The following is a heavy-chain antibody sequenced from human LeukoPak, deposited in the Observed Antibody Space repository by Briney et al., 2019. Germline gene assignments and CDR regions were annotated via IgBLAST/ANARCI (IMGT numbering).Heavy chain of an antibody. Sequence: PSETLSLTCTVSGGSISSSSYYWGWIRQPPGKGLEWIGSIYYSGSTYYNPSLKSRVTISVDTSKNQFSLKLSSVTAADTAVYYCARHSQRRDIVVVPAAMSELGLFYYYMDVWGKGTTVTISS. J-gene: IGHJ6*03. V-gene: IGHV4-39*01. CDR1: GGSISSSSYY. D-gene: IGHD2-2*01. CDR3: ARHSQRRDIVVVPAAMSELGLFYYYMDV. CDR2: IYYSGST.